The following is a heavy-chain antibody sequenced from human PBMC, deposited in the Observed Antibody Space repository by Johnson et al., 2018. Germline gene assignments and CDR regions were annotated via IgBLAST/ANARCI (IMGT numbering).Heavy chain of an antibody. Sequence: VQLVESGGGLVQPGGSLRLSCAASGFTFTSYAMSWVRQAPGKGLEWVSTISNDAARTFYADSVKGRFTMSRDNSKSTLSRQMNSLRVEDTALYYCAKFRSGSYSCAFDVWGQGTMVTVSS. D-gene: IGHD3-22*01. CDR1: GFTFTSYA. V-gene: IGHV3-23*04. CDR2: ISNDAART. CDR3: AKFRSGSYSCAFDV. J-gene: IGHJ3*01.